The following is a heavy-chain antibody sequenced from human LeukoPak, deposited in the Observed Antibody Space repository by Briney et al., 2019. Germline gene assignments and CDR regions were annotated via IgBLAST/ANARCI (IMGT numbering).Heavy chain of an antibody. Sequence: GGSLRLSCAASGFSFSSYAMSWVRQAPGKGLEWVSGISYSGNTTYYADSVKGRLTISRDNSKNTLYLQMYSLRAEDTAVYYCAKVKWGSYYFDYWGQGTLVTVSS. D-gene: IGHD3-16*01. CDR3: AKVKWGSYYFDY. J-gene: IGHJ4*02. CDR1: GFSFSSYA. CDR2: ISYSGNTT. V-gene: IGHV3-23*01.